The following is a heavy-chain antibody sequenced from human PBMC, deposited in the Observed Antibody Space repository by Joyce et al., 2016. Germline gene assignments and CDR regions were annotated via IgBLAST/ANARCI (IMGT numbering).Heavy chain of an antibody. V-gene: IGHV3-74*01. Sequence: ELQLVESGGGLVQPGGSLRLSCTASGFTFSSYWMHWVRQVSGKGLVGVAHMSRDESSTRYADSVKGRVTISRDNAKNTLYLNMNSLRTEDTAVYYCARTGGSYYDYYYGLDVWGQGTTVIVSS. CDR2: MSRDESST. J-gene: IGHJ6*02. CDR3: ARTGGSYYDYYYGLDV. D-gene: IGHD1-26*01. CDR1: GFTFSSYW.